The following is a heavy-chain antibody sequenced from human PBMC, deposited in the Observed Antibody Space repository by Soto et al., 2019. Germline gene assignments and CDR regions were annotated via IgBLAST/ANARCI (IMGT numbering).Heavy chain of an antibody. D-gene: IGHD3-16*01. Sequence: EVQLVESGEGLVQPGGSLRLSCAASGLTVSSNYMSWVRQAPGKGLAWVSVIYSGGSAYYAHSVKGRLTISRDNSTNTLYLEMNSLRAEDTAVYYCARARRGTGVDVWGQGTTVTVSS. CDR3: ARARRGTGVDV. CDR2: IYSGGSA. J-gene: IGHJ6*02. CDR1: GLTVSSNY. V-gene: IGHV3-66*01.